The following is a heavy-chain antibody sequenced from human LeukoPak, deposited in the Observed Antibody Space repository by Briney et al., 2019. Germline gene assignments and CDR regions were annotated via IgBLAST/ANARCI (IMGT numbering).Heavy chain of an antibody. V-gene: IGHV1-69*05. Sequence: ASVKVSCKASGGTFSSYAISWVRQAPGHGLEWMGGIIPIFGTANYAQKFQGRVTITTDESTSTAYMELSSLRSEDTAVYYCASTSYYYDSSGLDYWGQGTLVTVSS. J-gene: IGHJ4*02. CDR2: IIPIFGTA. D-gene: IGHD3-22*01. CDR1: GGTFSSYA. CDR3: ASTSYYYDSSGLDY.